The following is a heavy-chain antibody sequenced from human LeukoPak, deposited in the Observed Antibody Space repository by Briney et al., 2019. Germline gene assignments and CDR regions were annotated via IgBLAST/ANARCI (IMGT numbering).Heavy chain of an antibody. D-gene: IGHD1-20*01. V-gene: IGHV6-1*01. CDR3: ARALTGRFDY. CDR2: TYYRSKWYN. J-gene: IGHJ4*02. CDR1: RDSVSSNIAA. Sequence: SQTLSLTCAISRDSVSSNIAAWNCITQSPSRGLEWLGRTYYRSKWYNGYALSVKSRITISPDTYKNQYSLQLNSVTPEDTAVYYWARALTGRFDYWGQGTLVTVSS.